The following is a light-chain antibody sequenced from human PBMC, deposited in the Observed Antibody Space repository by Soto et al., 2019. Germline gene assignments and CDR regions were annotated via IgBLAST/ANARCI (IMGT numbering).Light chain of an antibody. V-gene: IGKV3-20*01. CDR3: QQYGSSSWT. Sequence: EIVLTQSPGTLSLSPGERATLSCRASQSVSSSYLAWYRQKPGQAPRLLIYGASSRATGIPDRFSGSGSGTDFTLTISRLETEDFAVYYCQQYGSSSWTFGQGTKVEIK. CDR1: QSVSSSY. J-gene: IGKJ1*01. CDR2: GAS.